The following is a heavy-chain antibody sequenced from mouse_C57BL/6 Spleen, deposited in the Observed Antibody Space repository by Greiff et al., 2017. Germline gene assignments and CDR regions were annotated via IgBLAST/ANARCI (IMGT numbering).Heavy chain of an antibody. CDR3: ALFVYYAYDQYYFDY. V-gene: IGHV1-52*01. CDR2: IDPSDSET. D-gene: IGHD2-2*01. CDR1: GYTFTSYW. J-gene: IGHJ2*01. Sequence: VQLQQPGAELVRPGSSVKLSCKASGYTFTSYWMHWVKQRPIQGLEWIGNIDPSDSETHYNQKFKDKATLTVDKSSSTAYMQLSSLTSEDSAVYCCALFVYYAYDQYYFDYWGQGTTLTVSS.